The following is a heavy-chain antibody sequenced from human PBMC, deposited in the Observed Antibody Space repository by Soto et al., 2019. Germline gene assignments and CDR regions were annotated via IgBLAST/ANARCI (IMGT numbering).Heavy chain of an antibody. CDR2: IYYSGST. J-gene: IGHJ5*01. V-gene: IGHV4-31*03. D-gene: IGHD4-17*01. Sequence: SETLSLTCTVSGGSVNSGGYYWAWIRQHPGKGLEWIGYIYYSGSTYYNPSLKSRVTISLDTSENQFSLRLSSVTAADTAVYYCARVIYDDESQNWFDSWGQGTQVTVSS. CDR3: ARVIYDDESQNWFDS. CDR1: GGSVNSGGYY.